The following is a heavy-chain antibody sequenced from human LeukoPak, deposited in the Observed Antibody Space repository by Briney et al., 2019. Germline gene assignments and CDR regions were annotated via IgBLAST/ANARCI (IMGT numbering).Heavy chain of an antibody. CDR2: IYYSGSN. CDR1: GGSISSYY. V-gene: IGHV4-59*12. Sequence: SETLSLTCTVSGGSISSYYWSWIRQPPGKGLEWIGYIYYSGSNNYNPSLKSRVTISVDTSKNQFSLKLSSVTAADTAVYYCARIGATHFFSLDYWGQGTLVTVSS. J-gene: IGHJ4*02. D-gene: IGHD5-12*01. CDR3: ARIGATHFFSLDY.